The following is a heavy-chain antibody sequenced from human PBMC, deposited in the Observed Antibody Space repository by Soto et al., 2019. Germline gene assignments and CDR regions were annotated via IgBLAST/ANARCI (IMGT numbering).Heavy chain of an antibody. J-gene: IGHJ3*02. CDR3: ARDSHDFWSGYHSVAFDI. V-gene: IGHV4-31*03. CDR1: GGSISSGGYY. CDR2: IYYSGST. Sequence: SETLSLTCTVSGGSISSGGYYWSWIRQHPGKGLEWIGYIYYSGSTYYNPSLKNRVTISVDTSKNQFSLKLSSVTAADTAVYYCARDSHDFWSGYHSVAFDIWGQGTMVTVSS. D-gene: IGHD3-3*01.